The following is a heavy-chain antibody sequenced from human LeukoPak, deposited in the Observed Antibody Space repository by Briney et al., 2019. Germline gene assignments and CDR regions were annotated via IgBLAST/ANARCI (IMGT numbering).Heavy chain of an antibody. CDR2: ISGSGGST. CDR3: AKESSGWYSFGYSDY. CDR1: GFTFSSYA. V-gene: IGHV3-23*01. J-gene: IGHJ4*02. D-gene: IGHD6-19*01. Sequence: GGSLRLSCAASGFTFSSYAMSWVRQAPGEGLEWVSAISGSGGSTYYADSVKGRFTISRDNSKNTLYLQMNSLRAEDTAVYYCAKESSGWYSFGYSDYWGQGTLVTVSS.